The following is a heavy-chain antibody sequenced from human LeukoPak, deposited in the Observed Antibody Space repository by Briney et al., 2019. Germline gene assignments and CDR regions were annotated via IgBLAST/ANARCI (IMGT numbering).Heavy chain of an antibody. Sequence: NPGGSLRLSCAASGFTFSSYSMNWVRQAPGKGLEWVSSISSSSSYIYYADSVKGRFTISRDNAKNSLYLQMNSLRAEDTAVYYCASFRGTVTTLLDAFDIWGQGTMVTVSS. V-gene: IGHV3-21*01. J-gene: IGHJ3*02. CDR3: ASFRGTVTTLLDAFDI. CDR1: GFTFSSYS. D-gene: IGHD4-17*01. CDR2: ISSSSSYI.